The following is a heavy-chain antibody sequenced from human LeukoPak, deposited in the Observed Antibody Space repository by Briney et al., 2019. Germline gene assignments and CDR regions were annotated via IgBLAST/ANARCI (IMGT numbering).Heavy chain of an antibody. V-gene: IGHV4-4*07. CDR2: IYSGGST. D-gene: IGHD6-19*01. J-gene: IGHJ4*02. CDR3: ARGKYSSGWPRPLGD. Sequence: SGPTLVNPSETLSLTCTVSGSSISGYYWSWIRQPAGRGLEWIGRIYSGGSTNYSPSLESRVTMSVDASKNQVSLRLSSVTAADTAVYYCARGKYSSGWPRPLGDWGQGTLVTVSS. CDR1: GSSISGYY.